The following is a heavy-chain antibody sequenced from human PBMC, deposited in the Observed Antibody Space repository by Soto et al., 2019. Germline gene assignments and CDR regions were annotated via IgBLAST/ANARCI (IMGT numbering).Heavy chain of an antibody. CDR1: GYTFTSYG. D-gene: IGHD3-22*01. CDR2: ISAYNGNT. CDR3: ARTSSLVVVNDFDY. Sequence: ASVKVSCKASGYTFTSYGISWVRQAPGQGLEWMGWISAYNGNTNYAQKLQGRVTMTTDTSTSTAYMELRSLRSDDTAVYYCARTSSLVVVNDFDYWGQGTLVTVSS. V-gene: IGHV1-18*01. J-gene: IGHJ4*02.